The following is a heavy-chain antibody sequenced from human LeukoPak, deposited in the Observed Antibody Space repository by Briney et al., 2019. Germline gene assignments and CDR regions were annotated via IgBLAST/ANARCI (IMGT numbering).Heavy chain of an antibody. CDR3: AKGTTNRDY. V-gene: IGHV3-23*01. J-gene: IGHJ4*02. D-gene: IGHD1-1*01. Sequence: GGSLRLSCAASGFTFSSYAMTWVRQAPGKGLEWLSYISNSGGNTYYADSVKGRFTISRDNSKNTLYLQMNSLRAEDTAVYYCAKGTTNRDYWGQGTLVTVSS. CDR1: GFTFSSYA. CDR2: ISNSGGNT.